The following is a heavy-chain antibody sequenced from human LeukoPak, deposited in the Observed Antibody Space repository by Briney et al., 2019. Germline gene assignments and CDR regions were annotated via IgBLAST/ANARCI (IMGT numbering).Heavy chain of an antibody. Sequence: ASVTVSCKASGYIFIGYYVYWVRQAPGQGLEWMVRIDPNSGGTNYAQKFQGRVTITADESTSTAYMELSSLRSEDTAVYYWARPRYYYYGMDVWGQGTTVTVSS. CDR3: ARPRYYYYGMDV. V-gene: IGHV1-2*06. CDR2: IDPNSGGT. J-gene: IGHJ6*02. CDR1: GYIFIGYY.